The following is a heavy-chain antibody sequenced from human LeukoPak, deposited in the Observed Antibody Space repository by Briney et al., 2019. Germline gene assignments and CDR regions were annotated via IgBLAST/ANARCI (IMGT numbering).Heavy chain of an antibody. CDR2: INHSGST. D-gene: IGHD3-10*01. Sequence: ETLSLTCAVYGGSFSGYYWSWIRQPPGKGLEWIGEINHSGSTNYNPSLKSRVTISVDTSKNQFSLKLSSVTAADTAVYYCARRLWFGESLDYWGQGTLVTVSS. CDR1: GGSFSGYY. V-gene: IGHV4-34*01. CDR3: ARRLWFGESLDY. J-gene: IGHJ4*02.